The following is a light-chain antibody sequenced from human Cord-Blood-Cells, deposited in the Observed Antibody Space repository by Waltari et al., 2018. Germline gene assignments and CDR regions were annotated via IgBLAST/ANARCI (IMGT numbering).Light chain of an antibody. CDR1: QSISSW. CDR2: KAS. Sequence: DIQMTQSPSTLSASVGDRVTITCWASQSISSWLAWYQQKPGKAPKLLIYKASSLESGVPSRFSGSGSGTEFTLTISSLQPDDFATYYCQQYNSYSRTFSQGTKVEIK. CDR3: QQYNSYSRT. J-gene: IGKJ1*01. V-gene: IGKV1-5*03.